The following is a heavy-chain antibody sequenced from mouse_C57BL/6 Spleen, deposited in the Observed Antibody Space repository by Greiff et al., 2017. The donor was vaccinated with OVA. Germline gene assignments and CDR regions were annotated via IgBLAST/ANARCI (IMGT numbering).Heavy chain of an antibody. D-gene: IGHD1-1*02. V-gene: IGHV1-69*01. Sequence: QVQLQQPGAELVMPGASVKLSCKASGYTFTSYWMHWVKQRPGQGLEWIGEIDPSDSYTNYNQKFKGKSTLTVDKSSSTAYMQLSSLTSEDSAVYYCAIYGRAWFAYWGQGTLVTVSA. CDR1: GYTFTSYW. J-gene: IGHJ3*01. CDR3: AIYGRAWFAY. CDR2: IDPSDSYT.